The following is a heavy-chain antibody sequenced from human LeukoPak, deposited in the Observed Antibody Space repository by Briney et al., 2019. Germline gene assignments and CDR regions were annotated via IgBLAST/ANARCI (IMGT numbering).Heavy chain of an antibody. CDR1: GASISSYY. J-gene: IGHJ4*01. V-gene: IGHV4-4*07. D-gene: IGHD5-18*01. CDR2: IYISGST. CDR3: ARDDVDTPTFDY. Sequence: SETLSLTCTVSGASISSYYWSWIRQPAGKGLEWIGRIYISGSTDYNPSLKRRVTMSTDTSKNQLSLKLNSVTAADTAVYYCARDDVDTPTFDYWGQGFLVTVSS.